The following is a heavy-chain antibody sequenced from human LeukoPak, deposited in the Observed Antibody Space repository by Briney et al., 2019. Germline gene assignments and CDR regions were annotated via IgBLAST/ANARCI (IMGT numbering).Heavy chain of an antibody. Sequence: PGGSLRLSCTTSGFTFGDYAMSWVRQAPGKGLEWVGFIRGNAYGGTTEYAASVQGRFTISRHDSTSIAYLQMNSLKTADTAVYYCARVRGIEGFDYWGQGTLVTVSS. CDR1: GFTFGDYA. CDR2: IRGNAYGGTT. V-gene: IGHV3-49*04. J-gene: IGHJ4*02. CDR3: ARVRGIEGFDY. D-gene: IGHD3-10*01.